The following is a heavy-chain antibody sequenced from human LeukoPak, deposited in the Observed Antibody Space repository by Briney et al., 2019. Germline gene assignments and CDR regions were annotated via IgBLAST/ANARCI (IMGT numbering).Heavy chain of an antibody. CDR3: AKDPITMIVVVIPNYFDY. CDR1: GFTFSSYA. CDR2: ISGSGGST. Sequence: QPGGSLRLSCAASGFTFSSYAMSWVRQAPGKGLEWVSAISGSGGSTYYADSVKGRFTISRDNSKNTLYLQMNSLRAEDTAVYYCAKDPITMIVVVIPNYFDYWGQGTLVTVSS. D-gene: IGHD3-22*01. J-gene: IGHJ4*02. V-gene: IGHV3-23*01.